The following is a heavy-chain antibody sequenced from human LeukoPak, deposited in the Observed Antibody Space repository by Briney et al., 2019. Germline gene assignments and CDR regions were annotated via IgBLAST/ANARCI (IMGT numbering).Heavy chain of an antibody. CDR3: ARDKIVGAIYFDY. CDR2: IKQDGSEK. J-gene: IGHJ4*02. D-gene: IGHD1-26*01. CDR1: GFTFSSYW. Sequence: PGGSLRLSCAASGFTFSSYWMSWVRQAPGKGLEWVSNIKQDGSEKYYVDSVKGRFTISRDNAKNSLYLQMNSLRAEDTAVYYCARDKIVGAIYFDYWGQGTLVTVSS. V-gene: IGHV3-7*01.